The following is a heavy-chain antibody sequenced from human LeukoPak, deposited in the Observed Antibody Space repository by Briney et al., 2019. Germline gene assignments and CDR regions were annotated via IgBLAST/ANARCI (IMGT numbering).Heavy chain of an antibody. Sequence: GGSLRLSCAASGFTFDDYGMSWVRQAPGKGLEWVSGINWNGGSTGYADSVKGRFTISRDNAKNSLYLQMNSLRAEDTALYYCARDSPLRVRGVIALYYYYYMDVWGKGTTVTVSS. J-gene: IGHJ6*03. D-gene: IGHD3-10*01. CDR2: INWNGGST. CDR3: ARDSPLRVRGVIALYYYYYMDV. CDR1: GFTFDDYG. V-gene: IGHV3-20*04.